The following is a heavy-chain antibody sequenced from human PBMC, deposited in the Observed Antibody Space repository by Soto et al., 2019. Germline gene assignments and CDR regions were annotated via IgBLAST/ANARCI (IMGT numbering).Heavy chain of an antibody. CDR3: VRVGPSRIEVYDSSGYFDY. CDR1: GLTFTTYA. D-gene: IGHD3-22*01. J-gene: IGHJ4*02. CDR2: ISSDGSDK. Sequence: QVQLLESGGGVVQPGGSLRLSCAASGLTFTTYALRWVRQAPGKGLEWVALISSDGSDKYYADSVKGRFTVSRDFYNDTLSRQMNSLRPEETAMYYCVRVGPSRIEVYDSSGYFDYWGQGTLVTVSS. V-gene: IGHV3-30-3*01.